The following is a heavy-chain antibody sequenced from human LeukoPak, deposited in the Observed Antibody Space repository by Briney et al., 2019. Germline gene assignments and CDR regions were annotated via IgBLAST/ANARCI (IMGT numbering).Heavy chain of an antibody. V-gene: IGHV1-69*05. Sequence: ASVKVSCKASGGTFSSYAISWVRQAPGQGLEWMGGIIPIFGTANYAQKFQGRVTITTDESTSTAYMELSSLRSEDTAMYYCAAGGYCSSTSCYNSLYYYYYYYMDVWGKGTTVTVSS. J-gene: IGHJ6*03. CDR1: GGTFSSYA. D-gene: IGHD2-2*02. CDR2: IIPIFGTA. CDR3: AAGGYCSSTSCYNSLYYYYYYYMDV.